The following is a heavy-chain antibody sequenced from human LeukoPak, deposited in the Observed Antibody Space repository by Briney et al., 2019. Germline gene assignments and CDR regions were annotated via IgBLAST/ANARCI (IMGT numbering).Heavy chain of an antibody. CDR3: ARTSITVIGSYDY. CDR1: GGSISSGSYY. J-gene: IGHJ4*02. V-gene: IGHV4-61*02. Sequence: SETLSLTCTVSGGSISSGSYYWSWIRQPAGKGLEWIGRIYTSGSTNYNPSLKSRVTISVDTSKNQFSLKLSSVTAADTAVYYCARTSITVIGSYDYWGQGTLVTVSS. CDR2: IYTSGST. D-gene: IGHD3-22*01.